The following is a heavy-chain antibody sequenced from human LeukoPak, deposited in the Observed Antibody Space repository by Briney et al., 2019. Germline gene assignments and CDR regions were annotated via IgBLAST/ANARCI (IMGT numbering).Heavy chain of an antibody. V-gene: IGHV4-39*07. CDR1: GGSISSYY. Sequence: SETLSLTCTVSGGSISSYYWGWIRQPPGKGLEWIGSIYYSGSTYYNPSLKSRVTISVDTSKNQFSLKLSSVTAADTAVYYCARRGQTGTTGQSFHIWGQGTVVSVSS. CDR2: IYYSGST. CDR3: ARRGQTGTTGQSFHI. J-gene: IGHJ3*02. D-gene: IGHD1/OR15-1a*01.